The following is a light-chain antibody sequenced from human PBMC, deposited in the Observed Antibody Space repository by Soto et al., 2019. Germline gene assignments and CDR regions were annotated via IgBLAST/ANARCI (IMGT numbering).Light chain of an antibody. CDR1: QRISSW. V-gene: IGKV1-5*03. Sequence: DIQVTQSPSTLSASVGDRVTITCRASQRISSWLAWYQQKSGKAPKLLIYKASSLQSGVPSRFSGSGSGTEFTLTISSLQPDDFATYYCQQYNTYSITLGQGTKLDIK. CDR3: QQYNTYSIT. CDR2: KAS. J-gene: IGKJ2*01.